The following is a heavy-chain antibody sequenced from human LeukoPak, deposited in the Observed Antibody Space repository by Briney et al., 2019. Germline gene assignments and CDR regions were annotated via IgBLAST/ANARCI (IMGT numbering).Heavy chain of an antibody. V-gene: IGHV4-59*01. CDR2: IYYIGST. CDR3: ARDKYYYDSSGRGYYYYYMDV. CDR1: DGSITRYY. J-gene: IGHJ6*03. D-gene: IGHD3-22*01. Sequence: SETLSLTCTVSDGSITRYYWSWIRQPPGKGLEWIGYIYYIGSTNYNPSLKSRVTTSVDTSKNQFSLKLSSVTAADTAVYYCARDKYYYDSSGRGYYYYYMDVWGKGTTVTISS.